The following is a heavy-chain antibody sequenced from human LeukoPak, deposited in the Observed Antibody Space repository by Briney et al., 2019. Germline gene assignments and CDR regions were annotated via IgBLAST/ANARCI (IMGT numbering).Heavy chain of an antibody. CDR1: GFTFSRYA. D-gene: IGHD3-3*01. J-gene: IGHJ4*02. CDR3: ARDGGYDFWSGYYQDY. Sequence: GRSLRLSCAASGFTFSRYAMHWVRQAPGKGLEWVALISYDANIGSNKYYADSVKGRFTISRDNSKNTLYLQMNSLRAEDTAVYYCARDGGYDFWSGYYQDYWGQGTLVTVSS. CDR2: ISYDANIGSNK. V-gene: IGHV3-30-3*01.